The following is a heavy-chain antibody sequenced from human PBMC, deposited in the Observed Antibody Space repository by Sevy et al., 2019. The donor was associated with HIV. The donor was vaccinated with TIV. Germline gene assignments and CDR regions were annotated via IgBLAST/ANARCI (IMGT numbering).Heavy chain of an antibody. CDR2: MYGTVEPNGNT. V-gene: IGHV4-39*02. J-gene: IGHJ4*02. CDR3: AKSLKAWYDFPAFDH. Sequence: SETLSLTCSISGVSITTGPYYWAWIRQSPGKGPEWLGSMYGTVEPNGNTYYNPTLKARIDMSMDKSNNRFALSLRSVIAADTAVYFCAKSLKAWYDFPAFDHWGQGIPVTVSS. CDR1: GVSITTGPYY. D-gene: IGHD1-20*01.